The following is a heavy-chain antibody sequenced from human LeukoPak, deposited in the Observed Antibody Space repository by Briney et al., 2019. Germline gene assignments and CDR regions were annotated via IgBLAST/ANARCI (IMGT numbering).Heavy chain of an antibody. CDR1: GFIFSSYG. V-gene: IGHV3-30*18. D-gene: IGHD6-19*01. CDR3: AKDGVFRQWLGGWQDY. J-gene: IGHJ4*02. Sequence: GGSLRLSCSASGFIFSSYGMHWVRQAPGKGLEWVAAISSDGSNKYYADSVKGRLTISRDNSKNTLYLEMNGLRAEDTAVYFCAKDGVFRQWLGGWQDYWGQGTLVTVSS. CDR2: ISSDGSNK.